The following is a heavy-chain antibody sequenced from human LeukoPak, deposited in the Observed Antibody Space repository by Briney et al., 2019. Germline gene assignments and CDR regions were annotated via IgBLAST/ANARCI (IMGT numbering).Heavy chain of an antibody. CDR1: GGSISSGGSS. J-gene: IGHJ6*02. CDR3: ARVDV. CDR2: IYHSGST. V-gene: IGHV4-30-2*01. Sequence: SETLSLTCAVSGGSISSGGSSWSWIRQPPGKGLEWIGYIYHSGSTYYNPSLKSRVTISVDRSKNQFSLKLSSVTAADTAVYYCARVDVWGQGTTVTVSS.